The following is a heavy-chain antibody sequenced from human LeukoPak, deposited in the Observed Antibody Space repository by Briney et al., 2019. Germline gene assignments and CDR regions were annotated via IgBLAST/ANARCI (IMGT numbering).Heavy chain of an antibody. Sequence: SETLSLTCAVYGGSFSGYYWSWIRQPPGKGLEWIGEINHSGSTNYNPSLKSRVTISVDTSKNQFSLKLSSVTAADTAVYYCARDRVAARRKYYYYYMDVWGKGTTVTVSS. CDR3: ARDRVAARRKYYYYYMDV. CDR1: GGSFSGYY. V-gene: IGHV4-34*01. CDR2: INHSGST. J-gene: IGHJ6*03. D-gene: IGHD6-6*01.